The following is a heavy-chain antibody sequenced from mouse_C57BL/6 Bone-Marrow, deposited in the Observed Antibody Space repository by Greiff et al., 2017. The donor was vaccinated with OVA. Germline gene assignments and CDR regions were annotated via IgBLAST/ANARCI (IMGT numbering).Heavy chain of an antibody. J-gene: IGHJ1*03. CDR3: ARGRTRSYWDFDV. V-gene: IGHV1-55*01. CDR2: IYPGSGST. CDR1: GYTFTSYW. Sequence: QVQLQQPGAELVKPGASVKMSCKASGYTFTSYWITWVKQRPGQGLEWIGDIYPGSGSTNYNEKFKSKATLTVDPSSSTAYMQLSSLTSEDSAVYYCARGRTRSYWDFDVWGTGTTVTVSS.